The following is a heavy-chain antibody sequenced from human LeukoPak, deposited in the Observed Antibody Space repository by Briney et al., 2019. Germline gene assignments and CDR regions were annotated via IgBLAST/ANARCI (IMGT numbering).Heavy chain of an antibody. CDR3: ARDTAAAAGTNWFDP. CDR1: GGSISSYY. CDR2: IYYSGST. J-gene: IGHJ5*02. V-gene: IGHV4-59*01. D-gene: IGHD6-13*01. Sequence: SETLSLTCTVSGGSISSYYWSRIRQPPGKGLEWIGYIYYSGSTNYNPSLKSRVTISVDTSKNQFSLKLSSVTAADTAVYYCARDTAAAAGTNWFDPWGQGTLVTVSS.